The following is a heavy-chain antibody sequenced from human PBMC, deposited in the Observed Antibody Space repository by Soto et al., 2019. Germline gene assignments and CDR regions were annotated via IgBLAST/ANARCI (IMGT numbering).Heavy chain of an antibody. CDR1: GFTFSSYG. D-gene: IGHD6-19*01. J-gene: IGHJ4*02. CDR3: AKAWWAGYSSGWYYFDY. Sequence: GGSLRLSCAASGFTFSSYGMHWVRQAPGKGLEWVAVISYDGSNKYYADSVKGRFTISRDNSKNTLYLQMNSLRAEDTAVYYCAKAWWAGYSSGWYYFDYWGQGTLVTVSS. CDR2: ISYDGSNK. V-gene: IGHV3-30*18.